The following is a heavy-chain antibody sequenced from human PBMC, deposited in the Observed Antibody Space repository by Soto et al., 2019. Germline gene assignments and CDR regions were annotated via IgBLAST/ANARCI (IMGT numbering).Heavy chain of an antibody. V-gene: IGHV4-31*03. D-gene: IGHD3-10*01. J-gene: IGHJ6*02. CDR1: GGSISSDGNY. Sequence: QVQLQESGPGLVKSSQTLSLTCTVSGGSISSDGNYWSWIRQHPGKGLEWIGYIYYSGSTNYKPSLKSRVTLSVDTSKNQFSLKRNSVTAADTAVYYCARARMVRGIIYYYGMDVWGQGTTVTVSS. CDR3: ARARMVRGIIYYYGMDV. CDR2: IYYSGST.